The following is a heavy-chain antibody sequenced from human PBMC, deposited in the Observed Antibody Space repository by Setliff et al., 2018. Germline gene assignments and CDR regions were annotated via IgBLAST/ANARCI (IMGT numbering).Heavy chain of an antibody. Sequence: PSETLSLTCTVSGGSISSGSNYWSWIRQPAGRGLEWIGHIDPSGNTNYHPSLKSRVAISLDTSKSQFSRRLSSLTAADTAVYYCSRSGMPRLLYVGYWGLGTLVTVSS. V-gene: IGHV4-61*09. CDR1: GGSISSGSNY. CDR2: IDPSGNT. D-gene: IGHD2-21*01. J-gene: IGHJ4*02. CDR3: SRSGMPRLLYVGY.